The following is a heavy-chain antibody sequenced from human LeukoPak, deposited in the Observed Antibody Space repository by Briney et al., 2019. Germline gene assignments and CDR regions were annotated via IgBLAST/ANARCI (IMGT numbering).Heavy chain of an antibody. Sequence: QPGRSLRLSCAASGFTFSSYGMHWVRQAPGKGLEWVAVISYDGSNKYYADSVKGRFTISRDNSKNTLYLQMNSLRAEDTAVYYCAKAGPYRNSSSYGMDVWGQETTVTVSS. CDR1: GFTFSSYG. CDR3: AKAGPYRNSSSYGMDV. D-gene: IGHD6-13*01. CDR2: ISYDGSNK. J-gene: IGHJ6*02. V-gene: IGHV3-30*18.